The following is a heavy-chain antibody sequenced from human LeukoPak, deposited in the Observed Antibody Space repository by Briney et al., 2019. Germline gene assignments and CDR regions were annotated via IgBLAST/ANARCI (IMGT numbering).Heavy chain of an antibody. Sequence: SETLSLTCTVSGGSISSYYWSWIRQPPGKGLEWIGYIYYTGITNYNPSLKTRVTISVDTSKNQFSLNLNSVTAADTAVYYCARRWAARPDLGNWGQGTLVTVSS. CDR1: GGSISSYY. CDR3: ARRWAARPDLGN. V-gene: IGHV4-59*01. CDR2: IYYTGIT. D-gene: IGHD6-6*01. J-gene: IGHJ4*02.